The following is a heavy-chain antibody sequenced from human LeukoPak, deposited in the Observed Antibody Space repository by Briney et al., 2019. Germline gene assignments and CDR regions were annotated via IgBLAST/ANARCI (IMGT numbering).Heavy chain of an antibody. D-gene: IGHD2-2*01. J-gene: IGHJ5*02. CDR3: ARVIGYCSSTSCYWFDP. CDR1: GYSISSGYY. Sequence: SETLSLTCAVSGYSISSGYYWGWIRQPPGKGLEWIGSIYHSGSTYYNPSLKSRVTISVDTSKNQFSLKLSSMTAADTAVYYCARVIGYCSSTSCYWFDPWGQGTLVTVSS. V-gene: IGHV4-38-2*01. CDR2: IYHSGST.